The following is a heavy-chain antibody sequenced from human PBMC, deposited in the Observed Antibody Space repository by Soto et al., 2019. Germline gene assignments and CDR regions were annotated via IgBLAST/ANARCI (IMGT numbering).Heavy chain of an antibody. CDR3: AREKWLVRRNDPFDI. D-gene: IGHD6-19*01. V-gene: IGHV1-3*01. Sequence: ASVKVSCKASGYTFTSYAMHWVRQAPGQRLEWMGWINAGNGNTKYSQKFQGRVTITRDTSASTVNMELSSLRSEDTAVYYCAREKWLVRRNDPFDIWGQGTMVTVSS. CDR1: GYTFTSYA. CDR2: INAGNGNT. J-gene: IGHJ3*02.